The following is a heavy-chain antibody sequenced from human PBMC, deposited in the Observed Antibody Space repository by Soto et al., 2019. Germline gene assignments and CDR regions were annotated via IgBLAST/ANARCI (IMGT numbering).Heavy chain of an antibody. CDR1: GVSVDSGSHY. V-gene: IGHV4-61*01. CDR3: ARAGLIMYDFDS. D-gene: IGHD3-10*01. Sequence: QVQLQESGPGLVKPSETLSLTCSVYGVSVDSGSHYWAWIRQPPGKGLEWIGHVYYSGSPNYKPSLNSRVTILVDTSKNQFSLSMTSVTAADTAVYYCARAGLIMYDFDSWGQGTQVTVSS. CDR2: VYYSGSP. J-gene: IGHJ4*02.